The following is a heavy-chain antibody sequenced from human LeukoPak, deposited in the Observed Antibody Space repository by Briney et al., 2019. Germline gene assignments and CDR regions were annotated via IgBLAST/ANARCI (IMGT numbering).Heavy chain of an antibody. Sequence: GASVKVSCKASGYTFTGYYMHWVRQAPGQGLERMGRINPNSGGTNYAQKFQGRVTMTRDTSISTAYMELSRLRSDDTAVYYCARAGSYDSSGQTGAWGQGTLVTVSS. CDR1: GYTFTGYY. CDR2: INPNSGGT. D-gene: IGHD3-22*01. CDR3: ARAGSYDSSGQTGA. V-gene: IGHV1-2*06. J-gene: IGHJ5*02.